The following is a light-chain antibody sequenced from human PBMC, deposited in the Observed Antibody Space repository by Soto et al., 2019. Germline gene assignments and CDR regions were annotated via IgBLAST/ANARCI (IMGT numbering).Light chain of an antibody. V-gene: IGKV3-15*01. J-gene: IGKJ1*01. CDR3: QHYNSYSEA. CDR1: QSISTN. Sequence: EIVMPQSPAPRSVSPGERATLSCRASQSISTNLAWFLQKPGQAPRLLISRASTRATGIPARFSGSGSGTEFTLTISSLQPDDVATYYCQHYNSYSEAFGQGTKVDIK. CDR2: RAS.